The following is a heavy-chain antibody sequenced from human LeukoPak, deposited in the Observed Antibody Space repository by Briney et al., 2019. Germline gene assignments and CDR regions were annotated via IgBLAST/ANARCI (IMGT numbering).Heavy chain of an antibody. D-gene: IGHD1-26*01. CDR3: ARGIVGTTPIFDY. J-gene: IGHJ4*02. Sequence: ASVKVSCKASGYTFTGYYMHWVRQAPGQGLEWMGWINPNSGGTNYAQKFQGRVTMTRDTSISTAYMELSSLRSEDTAVYYCARGIVGTTPIFDYWGQGTLVTVSS. CDR2: INPNSGGT. V-gene: IGHV1-2*02. CDR1: GYTFTGYY.